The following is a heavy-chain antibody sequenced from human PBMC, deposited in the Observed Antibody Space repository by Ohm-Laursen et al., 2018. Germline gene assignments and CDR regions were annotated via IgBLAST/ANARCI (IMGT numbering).Heavy chain of an antibody. V-gene: IGHV1-46*01. D-gene: IGHD3-3*01. CDR3: ARDFGVASPYYYFDL. J-gene: IGHJ2*01. CDR1: GYTFTGYY. Sequence: SVKVSCKASGYTFTGYYMHWVRQAPGQGLEWMGMINPSGGSTTYAQKFQGRVTMTTDTSTSTVYMDLDSLRSEDTAMYYCARDFGVASPYYYFDLWGRGTLVTVSS. CDR2: INPSGGST.